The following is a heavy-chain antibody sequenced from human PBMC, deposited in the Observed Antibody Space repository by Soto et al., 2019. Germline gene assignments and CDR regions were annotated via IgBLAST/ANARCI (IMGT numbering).Heavy chain of an antibody. Sequence: ASVKVSGKASGYTFTRYYIHWVRQAPGQGLEWMGIINPSGGSTSYAQKFQGRVTMTRDTSTSTVYMELSSLRFEDTAVYYCARASYYDSSASHWGQGTLVTVSS. D-gene: IGHD3-22*01. V-gene: IGHV1-46*01. CDR1: GYTFTRYY. CDR3: ARASYYDSSASH. CDR2: INPSGGST. J-gene: IGHJ4*02.